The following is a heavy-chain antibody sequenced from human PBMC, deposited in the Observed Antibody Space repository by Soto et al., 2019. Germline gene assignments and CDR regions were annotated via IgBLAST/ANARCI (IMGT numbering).Heavy chain of an antibody. V-gene: IGHV4-59*01. CDR2: ISNSGNT. CDR3: ARDVYRSVAGWFDP. Sequence: QVQLQESGPGLVKPSETLSLTCTVSGDSISYYYWSWIRQPPGKGLEWIGYISNSGNTNYNPSLNSRVTISIDTSKNQFSLKLSSVTAADTAVYYCARDVYRSVAGWFDPWGQGTLVTVSS. D-gene: IGHD6-19*01. J-gene: IGHJ5*02. CDR1: GDSISYYY.